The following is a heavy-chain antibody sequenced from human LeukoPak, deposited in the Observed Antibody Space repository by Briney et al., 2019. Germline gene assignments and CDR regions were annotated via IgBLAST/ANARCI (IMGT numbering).Heavy chain of an antibody. Sequence: PGGSLRLSCAASGFTFSSYGMHWVRKAPGKGLEWVAVIWYDGSNKYYADSVKGRFTISRDNSKNTLYLQMNSLRAEDTAVYYCARDGGGLGAFDIWGQGTMVTVSS. J-gene: IGHJ3*02. CDR1: GFTFSSYG. D-gene: IGHD3-16*01. V-gene: IGHV3-33*01. CDR2: IWYDGSNK. CDR3: ARDGGGLGAFDI.